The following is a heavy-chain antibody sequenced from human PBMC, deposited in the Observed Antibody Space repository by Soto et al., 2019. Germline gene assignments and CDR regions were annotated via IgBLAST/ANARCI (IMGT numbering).Heavy chain of an antibody. CDR2: INPSGGST. CDR3: ARGGVDIARERRGYYYYYMDV. CDR1: GYTFTSYY. J-gene: IGHJ6*03. Sequence: GASVKVSCKASGYTFTSYYMHWVRQAPGQGLEWMGIINPSGGSTSYAQKFQGRVTMTRDTSTSTVYMELSSLRSEDTAVYYCARGGVDIARERRGYYYYYMDVWGKGTTVTVSS. D-gene: IGHD5-12*01. V-gene: IGHV1-46*03.